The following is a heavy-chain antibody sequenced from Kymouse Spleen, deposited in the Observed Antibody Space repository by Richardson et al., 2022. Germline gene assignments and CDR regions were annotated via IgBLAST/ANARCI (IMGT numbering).Heavy chain of an antibody. V-gene: IGHV3-20*d01. J-gene: IGHJ6*02. CDR2: INWNGGST. Sequence: EVQLVESGGGVVRPGGSLRLSCAASGFTFDDYGMSWVRQAPGKGLEWVSGINWNGGSTGYADSVKGRFTISRDNAKNSLYLQMNSLRAEDTALYYCARASGSSSNYYYYYGMDVWGQGTTVTVSS. D-gene: IGHD6-6*01. CDR3: ARASGSSSNYYYYYGMDV. CDR1: GFTFDDYG.